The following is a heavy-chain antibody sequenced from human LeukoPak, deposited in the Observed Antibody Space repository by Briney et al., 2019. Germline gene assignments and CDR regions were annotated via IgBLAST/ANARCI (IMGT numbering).Heavy chain of an antibody. CDR3: ARDEELRD. V-gene: IGHV4-61*02. J-gene: IGHJ4*02. CDR1: GGSISSGSYY. D-gene: IGHD3-16*01. Sequence: SQTLSLTCTVSGGSISSGSYYWSWIRQPAGKGLEWIGRIYTSGSTNYNASLKSRVTISVDTSKNQFSLKLSSVTAADAAVYYCARDEELRDWGQGTLVTVSS. CDR2: IYTSGST.